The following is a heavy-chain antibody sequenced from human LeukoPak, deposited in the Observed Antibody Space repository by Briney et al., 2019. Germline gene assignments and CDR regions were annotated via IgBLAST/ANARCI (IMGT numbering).Heavy chain of an antibody. CDR2: IYYSGST. Sequence: SETLSLTCAVYGGSFSGYYWSWIRQHPGKGLEWIGYIYYSGSTYYNPSLKSRVTISVDTSKNQFSLKLSSVTAADTAVYYCARAYYYGSGSYYKLDGMDVWGQGTTVTVSS. CDR1: GGSFSGYY. J-gene: IGHJ6*02. CDR3: ARAYYYGSGSYYKLDGMDV. V-gene: IGHV4-31*11. D-gene: IGHD3-10*01.